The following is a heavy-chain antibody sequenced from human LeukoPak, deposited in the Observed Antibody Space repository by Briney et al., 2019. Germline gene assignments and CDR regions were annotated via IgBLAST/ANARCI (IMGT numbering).Heavy chain of an antibody. CDR2: TYYRSTWYN. D-gene: IGHD2-2*01. J-gene: IGHJ5*02. CDR1: GDSVSSNSVT. V-gene: IGHV6-1*01. Sequence: SQTLSLTCALSGDSVSSNSVTWNWIRQSPSRGLEWLGRTYYRSTWYNDYAVSVRGRITVNPDTSKSQFSLHLNSVTSEDTAVYYCARRLTQYDCFDPWGQGILVTVSS. CDR3: ARRLTQYDCFDP.